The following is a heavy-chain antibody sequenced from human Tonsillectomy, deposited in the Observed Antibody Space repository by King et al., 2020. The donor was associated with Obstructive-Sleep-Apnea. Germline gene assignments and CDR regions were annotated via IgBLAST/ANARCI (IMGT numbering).Heavy chain of an antibody. CDR3: AATDYYDSSGYYPYYFDY. D-gene: IGHD3-22*01. CDR1: GGTFSSYA. V-gene: IGHV1-69*01. Sequence: QLVQSGAEVKKPGASVKVSCKASGGTFSSYAISWVRQAPGQGLEWMGGIIPIFGTANYAQKFQGRVTITAGESTGTAYMELGSLRSEDTAVYYCAATDYYDSSGYYPYYFDYWGQGTLVTVSS. J-gene: IGHJ4*02. CDR2: IIPIFGTA.